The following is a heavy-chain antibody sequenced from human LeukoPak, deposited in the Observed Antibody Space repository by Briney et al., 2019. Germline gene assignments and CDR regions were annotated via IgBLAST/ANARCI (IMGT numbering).Heavy chain of an antibody. J-gene: IGHJ4*02. CDR1: GYTFTGYY. D-gene: IGHD4-17*01. Sequence: ASVKVSCKASGYTFTGYYMHWVRQAPGQGLEWMGIINPSGGSTSYAQKFQGRVTMTRDTSTSTVYMELSSLRSEDTAVYYCARDPAYGDYVGYFDYWGQGTLVTVSS. CDR3: ARDPAYGDYVGYFDY. CDR2: INPSGGST. V-gene: IGHV1-46*01.